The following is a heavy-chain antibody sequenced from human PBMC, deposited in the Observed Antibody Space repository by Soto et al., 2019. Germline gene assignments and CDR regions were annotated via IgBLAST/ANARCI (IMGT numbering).Heavy chain of an antibody. CDR2: IDPSDSYT. CDR3: ASSQVQLERRRNYYGMDV. V-gene: IGHV5-10-1*01. J-gene: IGHJ6*02. CDR1: GYSFTNYW. D-gene: IGHD1-1*01. Sequence: PGESLKISCKGSGYSFTNYWIGWVRQMPGKGLEWMGRIDPSDSYTNYSPSFQGHVTISADKSISTAYLQWSSLKASDTAMYYCASSQVQLERRRNYYGMDVWGQGTTVTVSS.